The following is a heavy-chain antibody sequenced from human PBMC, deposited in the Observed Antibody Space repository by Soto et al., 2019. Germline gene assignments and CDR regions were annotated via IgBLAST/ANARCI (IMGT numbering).Heavy chain of an antibody. CDR1: GGSISSSNW. D-gene: IGHD2-2*01. J-gene: IGHJ6*02. V-gene: IGHV4-4*02. CDR2: IYHSGST. CDR3: ARAPVPAAMMAYYYYGMDV. Sequence: SETLSLTCAVSGGSISSSNWWSWVRQPPGKGLEWIGEIYHSGSTNYNPSLKSRVTISVDKSKNQFSLKLSSVTAADTAVYYCARAPVPAAMMAYYYYGMDVWGQGTTVTVSS.